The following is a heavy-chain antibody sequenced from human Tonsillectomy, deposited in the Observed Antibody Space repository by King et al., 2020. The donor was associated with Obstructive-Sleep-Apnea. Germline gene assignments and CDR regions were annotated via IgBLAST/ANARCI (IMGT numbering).Heavy chain of an antibody. CDR3: TRKMYTSGWYIDY. Sequence: VQLVESGGGLVQPGRSLRLSCTASGFTFGDYAFTWIRQAPGKGLEWVGFIRSKASGGAIEYAASVKGRFTISRDDSRSIAYLQMNSLKTEDTAVYYCTRKMYTSGWYIDYWGQGTLVTVSS. CDR2: IRSKASGGAI. J-gene: IGHJ4*02. CDR1: GFTFGDYA. D-gene: IGHD6-19*01. V-gene: IGHV3-49*03.